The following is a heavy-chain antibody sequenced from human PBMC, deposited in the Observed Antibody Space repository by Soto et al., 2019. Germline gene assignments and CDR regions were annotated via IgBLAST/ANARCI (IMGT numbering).Heavy chain of an antibody. CDR1: GGSFSGYY. Sequence: SETLSLTCAVYGGSFSGYYWSWIRQPPGKGLEWIGEINHSGSTNYNPSLKSRVTISVDTSKNQFSLKLSFVTAADTAVYYCARLSIAVVPATSFDIWGQGTMVTVSS. D-gene: IGHD2-2*01. J-gene: IGHJ3*02. CDR2: INHSGST. V-gene: IGHV4-34*01. CDR3: ARLSIAVVPATSFDI.